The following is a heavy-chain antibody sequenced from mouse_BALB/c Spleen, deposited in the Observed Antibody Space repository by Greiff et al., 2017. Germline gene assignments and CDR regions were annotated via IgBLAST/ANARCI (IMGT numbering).Heavy chain of an antibody. CDR2: IDPSDSYT. J-gene: IGHJ4*01. D-gene: IGHD4-1*01. CDR1: GYTFTSYW. Sequence: QVQLQQSGAELVKPGASVKMSCKASGYTFTSYWMHWVKQRPGQGLEWIGVIDPSDSYTSYNQKFKGKATLTVDTSSSTAYMQLSSLTSEDSAVYYCTKTGFYAMDYWGQGTSVTVSS. V-gene: IGHV1S127*01. CDR3: TKTGFYAMDY.